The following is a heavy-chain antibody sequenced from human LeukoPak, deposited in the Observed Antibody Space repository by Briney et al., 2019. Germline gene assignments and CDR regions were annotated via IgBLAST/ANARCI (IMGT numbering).Heavy chain of an antibody. J-gene: IGHJ4*02. CDR1: GGSISSYY. Sequence: PSETLSLTCTVSGGSISSYYWSWIRQPPGKGLEWIGYIYYSGSTNYNPSLKSRVTISVDTSKNQFSLKLSSVTAADTAVYYCATGLLLLGPGNHDSWGQGTLVTVSS. CDR2: IYYSGST. CDR3: ATGLLLLGPGNHDS. V-gene: IGHV4-59*01. D-gene: IGHD3-22*01.